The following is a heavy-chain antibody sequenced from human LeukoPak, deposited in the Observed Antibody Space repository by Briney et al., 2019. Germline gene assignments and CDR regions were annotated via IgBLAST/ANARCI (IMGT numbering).Heavy chain of an antibody. D-gene: IGHD2-21*02. CDR1: GFTVSSNY. V-gene: IGHV3-23*01. CDR2: ISGSGGST. J-gene: IGHJ4*02. CDR3: AKHIVVVTAIPAYFDY. Sequence: PGGSLRLSCAASGFTVSSNYMSWVRQAPGKGLEWVSAISGSGGSTYYADSVKGRFTISRGNSKNTLYLQMNSLRAEDTAVYYCAKHIVVVTAIPAYFDYWGQGTLVTVSS.